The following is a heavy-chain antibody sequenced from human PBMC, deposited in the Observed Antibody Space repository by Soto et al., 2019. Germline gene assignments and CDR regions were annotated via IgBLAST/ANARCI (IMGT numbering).Heavy chain of an antibody. J-gene: IGHJ6*02. CDR1: GGTFSSYA. CDR2: IIPIFGTA. D-gene: IGHD4-17*01. CDR3: ARSGYGGTSTRDVRVYYYYGMDV. Sequence: GASVKVSCKASGGTFSSYAISWVRQAPGQGLEWMGGIIPIFGTANYAQKFQGRVTITADESTSTAYMELSSLRSEDTAVYYCARSGYGGTSTRDVRVYYYYGMDVWGQGTTVNVS. V-gene: IGHV1-69*13.